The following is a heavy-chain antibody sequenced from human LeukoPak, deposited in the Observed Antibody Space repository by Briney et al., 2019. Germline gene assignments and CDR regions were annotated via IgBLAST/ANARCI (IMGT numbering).Heavy chain of an antibody. D-gene: IGHD5-18*01. Sequence: ASVKVSCKASGYTFTSYDINWVRQATEQGLEWMGWMNPNSGNTGYAQKFQGRVTMTRNTSISTAYMELSSLRSEDTAVYYCLSTGGYSYAPDYWGQGTLVTVSS. CDR1: GYTFTSYD. J-gene: IGHJ4*02. V-gene: IGHV1-8*01. CDR3: LSTGGYSYAPDY. CDR2: MNPNSGNT.